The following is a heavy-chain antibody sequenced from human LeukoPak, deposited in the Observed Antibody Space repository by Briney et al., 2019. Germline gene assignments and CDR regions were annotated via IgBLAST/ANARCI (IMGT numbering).Heavy chain of an antibody. D-gene: IGHD2-15*01. CDR2: ISSSSSYI. V-gene: IGHV3-21*01. CDR1: GFTFSSYS. Sequence: PEGSLRLSCAASGFTFSSYSMNWVRHAPGKGLEWVSFISSSSSYIYYADSVKGRFTISRDNAKNSLYLQMNSLRAEDTAVYYCASDRSSFDAFDIWGQGTMVTVSS. CDR3: ASDRSSFDAFDI. J-gene: IGHJ3*02.